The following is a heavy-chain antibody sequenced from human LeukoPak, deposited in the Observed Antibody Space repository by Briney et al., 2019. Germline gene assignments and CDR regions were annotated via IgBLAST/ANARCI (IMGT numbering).Heavy chain of an antibody. J-gene: IGHJ4*02. Sequence: GGSLRLSCAASGFTFSSYWMHWVRQAPGKGLVWVSRINTDGSSTSYADSVKGRFTISRDNAKNTLYLQMNSLRAEDTAVYYCGRGPNYYDSSGYLSIWGQGTLVTVSS. CDR3: GRGPNYYDSSGYLSI. V-gene: IGHV3-74*01. CDR1: GFTFSSYW. D-gene: IGHD3-22*01. CDR2: INTDGSST.